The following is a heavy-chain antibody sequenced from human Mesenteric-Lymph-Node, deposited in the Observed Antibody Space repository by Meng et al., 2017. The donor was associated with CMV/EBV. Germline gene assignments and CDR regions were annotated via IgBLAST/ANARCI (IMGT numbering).Heavy chain of an antibody. Sequence: GESLKISCAASGFTFSSYDMHWVRQATGKGLEWVSAIGTAGDTYYPGSVKGRFTISRDNSKNTLYLQMNSLRAEDTAVYYCARAILKTRSSCCPFDYWGQGSLVTVSS. CDR3: ARAILKTRSSCCPFDY. CDR1: GFTFSSYD. J-gene: IGHJ4*02. CDR2: IGTAGDT. V-gene: IGHV3-13*01. D-gene: IGHD6-13*01.